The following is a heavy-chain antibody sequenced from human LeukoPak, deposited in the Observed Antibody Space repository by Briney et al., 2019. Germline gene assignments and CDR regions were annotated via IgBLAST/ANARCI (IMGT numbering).Heavy chain of an antibody. J-gene: IGHJ4*02. Sequence: GGSLRLSCAASGFTFSSYSMNWVRQAPGKGLEWVSSISSSSSYIYYADSVKGRFTISRDNAKNSLYLQMNSLRAEDTAVYYCASRDPPPYYYDSSANPHFDYWGQGTLVTVSS. CDR1: GFTFSSYS. D-gene: IGHD3-22*01. CDR3: ASRDPPPYYYDSSANPHFDY. V-gene: IGHV3-21*01. CDR2: ISSSSSYI.